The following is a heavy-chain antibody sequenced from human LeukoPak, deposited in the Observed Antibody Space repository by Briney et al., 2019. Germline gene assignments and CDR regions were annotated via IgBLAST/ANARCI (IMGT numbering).Heavy chain of an antibody. CDR3: ARETPSRFFDY. Sequence: LVKVSCKASGYTLSNYDINWVRQATGQGLEWLGWINPKSGRTGYAQKFQDRITITRNTSISTAYMELSSLGSEDTAVYFCARETPSRFFDYWGQGTLVTVSS. CDR1: GYTLSNYD. V-gene: IGHV1-8*01. J-gene: IGHJ4*02. CDR2: INPKSGRT. D-gene: IGHD4-23*01.